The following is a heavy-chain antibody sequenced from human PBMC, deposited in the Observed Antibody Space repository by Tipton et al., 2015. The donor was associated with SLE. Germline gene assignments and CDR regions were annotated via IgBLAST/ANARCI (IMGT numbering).Heavy chain of an antibody. V-gene: IGHV4-4*08. Sequence: TLSLTCTVSGGSISSYYWSWIRQPPGKGLEWIGFIYTSGSTNYNPSLKSRVTISVDTSKNQFSLKLSSVTAADTAVYYCARGWGYYYDSSGYYYYYGMDVWGQGTTVTVSS. CDR3: ARGWGYYYDSSGYYYYYGMDV. D-gene: IGHD3-22*01. J-gene: IGHJ6*02. CDR1: GGSISSYY. CDR2: IYTSGST.